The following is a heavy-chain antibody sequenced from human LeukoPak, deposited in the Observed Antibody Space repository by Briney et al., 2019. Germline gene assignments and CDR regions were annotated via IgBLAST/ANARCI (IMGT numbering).Heavy chain of an antibody. CDR1: GFTFGSYA. V-gene: IGHV3-30-3*01. D-gene: IGHD3-16*01. CDR3: AKDMEGGAPSNWFDP. Sequence: GGSLRLSCAASGFTFGSYAMHWVRQAPGKGLEWVAVISYDGSNKYYADSVKGRFTISRDNSKNTLYLQMNSLRAEDTAVYYCAKDMEGGAPSNWFDPWGQGTLVTVSS. CDR2: ISYDGSNK. J-gene: IGHJ5*02.